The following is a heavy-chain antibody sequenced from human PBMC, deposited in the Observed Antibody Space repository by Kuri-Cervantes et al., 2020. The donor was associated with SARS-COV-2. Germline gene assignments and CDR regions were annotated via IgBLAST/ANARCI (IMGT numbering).Heavy chain of an antibody. CDR2: IYTSGST. CDR1: GGSISSYY. CDR3: ASGQYSSSPSRSDAFDI. D-gene: IGHD6-6*01. J-gene: IGHJ3*02. V-gene: IGHV4-4*07. Sequence: SETLSLTCTVSGGSISSYYWSWIRQPAGKGLEWIGRIYTSGSTNYNPSLKSRVTISVDTSKNQFSLKLSSVTAADTAVYYCASGQYSSSPSRSDAFDIWGQGTRVTVSS.